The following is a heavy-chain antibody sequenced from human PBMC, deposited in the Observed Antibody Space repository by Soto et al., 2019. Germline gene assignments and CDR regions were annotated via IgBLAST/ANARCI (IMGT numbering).Heavy chain of an antibody. CDR3: ATPDPGSTHVFYNLDF. D-gene: IGHD1-1*01. V-gene: IGHV3-15*01. CDR2: IQSKGFGGAT. Sequence: EVQLVESGGGLVKPGGSLRLSCAASGFTFTDAWINWVRKAPGKGLEWVGSIQSKGFGGATHYAASVKDRVTISRDDSENTVYLQLDRLESEDTAVYYCATPDPGSTHVFYNLDFWGQGTTVTVSS. CDR1: GFTFTDAW. J-gene: IGHJ6*02.